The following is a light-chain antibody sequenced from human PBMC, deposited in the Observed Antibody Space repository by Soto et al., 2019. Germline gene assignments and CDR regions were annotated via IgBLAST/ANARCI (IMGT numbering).Light chain of an antibody. CDR2: GAS. Sequence: EIVMTQSPATLSVSPGERATLSCRASQSVSSNLAWYQQKPGQAPRLLIYGASTRATGIPARFSGSGSGTEFTLTISRLGPEDFAVYYCHQRHMWPITFGQGTRLEIK. CDR1: QSVSSN. V-gene: IGKV3-15*01. J-gene: IGKJ5*01. CDR3: HQRHMWPIT.